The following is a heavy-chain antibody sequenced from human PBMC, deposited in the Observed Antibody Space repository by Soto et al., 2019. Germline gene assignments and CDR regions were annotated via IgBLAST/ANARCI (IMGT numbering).Heavy chain of an antibody. CDR3: ARGVARDGSSWYRGAYDS. CDR2: INPDTGGT. D-gene: IGHD6-13*01. V-gene: IGHV1-2*04. Sequence: QVHLVQSGAEVQNSGASVRVSCKASGYTFTDFYIHWLRQALGQGLEWMGWINPDTGGTDYKEKFKGWVTMTRDTSKTTAYMELSSLKSDDTAIYFCARGVARDGSSWYRGAYDSWGQGTLVTVSS. CDR1: GYTFTDFY. J-gene: IGHJ4*02.